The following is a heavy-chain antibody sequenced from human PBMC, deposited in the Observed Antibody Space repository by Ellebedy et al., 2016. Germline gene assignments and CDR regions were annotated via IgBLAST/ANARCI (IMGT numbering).Heavy chain of an antibody. CDR3: AKAVEMATMRGEYFDY. V-gene: IGHV3-9*01. D-gene: IGHD5-24*01. CDR1: GFTFDDYA. Sequence: SLKISCAASGFTFDDYAMHWVRQAPGKGLEWVSGISWNSGSIGYADSVKGRFTISRDNAKNSLYLQMNSLRAEDTALYYCAKAVEMATMRGEYFDYWGQGTLVTVSS. J-gene: IGHJ4*02. CDR2: ISWNSGSI.